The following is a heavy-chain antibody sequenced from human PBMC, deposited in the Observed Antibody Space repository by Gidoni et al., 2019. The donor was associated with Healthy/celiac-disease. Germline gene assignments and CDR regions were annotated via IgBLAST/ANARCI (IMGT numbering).Heavy chain of an antibody. V-gene: IGHV4-39*07. Sequence: QLQLQESGPGLVKPSEPLSLTCPVSGSSISSRSYYWGWIRQPPGKGLEWIGSIYYSGSTYYNPSLKSRVTISVDTSKNQFSLKLSSVTAADTAVYYCARSAGIVVVIRAEYFQHWGQGTLVTVSS. CDR1: GSSISSRSYY. CDR2: IYYSGST. CDR3: ARSAGIVVVIRAEYFQH. D-gene: IGHD3-22*01. J-gene: IGHJ1*01.